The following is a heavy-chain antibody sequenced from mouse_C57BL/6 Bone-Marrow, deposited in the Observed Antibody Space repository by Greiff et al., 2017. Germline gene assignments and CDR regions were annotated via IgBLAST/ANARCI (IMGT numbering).Heavy chain of an antibody. Sequence: QVQLQQPGAELVKPGASVKLSCKASGYTFTSYWMHWVKQRPGRGLEWIGRIDPNSGGTKYNEKFKSKATLTVDKPSSTAYMQLSSLTSEDSAVYYCAIEGKITTVVGRYFDVWGTGTTVTVSS. CDR2: IDPNSGGT. CDR3: AIEGKITTVVGRYFDV. V-gene: IGHV1-72*01. J-gene: IGHJ1*03. D-gene: IGHD1-1*01. CDR1: GYTFTSYW.